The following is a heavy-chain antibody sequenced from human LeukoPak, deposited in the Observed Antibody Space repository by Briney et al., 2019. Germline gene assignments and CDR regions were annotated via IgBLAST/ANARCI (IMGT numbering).Heavy chain of an antibody. CDR1: GGSISSGGYY. CDR3: ARGYSYGSPLDY. Sequence: SETLSLTCTVSGGSISSGGYYWSWIRQHLGKGLEWIGYIYYSGSTYYNPSLKSRVTISVDTSKNQFSLKLSSVTAADTAVYYCARGYSYGSPLDYWGQGTLVTVSS. CDR2: IYYSGST. J-gene: IGHJ4*02. D-gene: IGHD5-18*01. V-gene: IGHV4-31*03.